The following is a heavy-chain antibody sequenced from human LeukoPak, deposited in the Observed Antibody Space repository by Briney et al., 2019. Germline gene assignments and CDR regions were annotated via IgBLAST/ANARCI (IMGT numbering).Heavy chain of an antibody. J-gene: IGHJ4*02. D-gene: IGHD2/OR15-2a*01. CDR3: ARSEYDLQGSSARWPDY. CDR2: IHTGNGFT. V-gene: IGHV1-3*04. CDR1: GYTFTGYY. Sequence: ASVKVSCKASGYTFTGYYMHWVRQAPGQSLEWMGWIHTGNGFTRYSQKFQGRVTITRDTSASTAYMELSSLRSEDTAVYYCARSEYDLQGSSARWPDYWGQGALVTVSS.